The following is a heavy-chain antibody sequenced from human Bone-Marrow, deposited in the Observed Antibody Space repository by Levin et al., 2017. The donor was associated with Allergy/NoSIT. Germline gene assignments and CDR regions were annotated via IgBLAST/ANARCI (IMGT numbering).Heavy chain of an antibody. CDR2: IYHNGST. V-gene: IGHV4-59*08. CDR1: GGSIGRYF. D-gene: IGHD1-26*01. CDR3: ARHFLEGADYYYGLDV. Sequence: PSETLSLTCAVSGGSIGRYFWSWIRQSPGKGLEWIGYIYHNGSTKYNPSLKSRVIISVDTSKKHFSLKLTSVTAVDTAVYYCARHFLEGADYYYGLDVWGQGTTVTVSS. J-gene: IGHJ6*02.